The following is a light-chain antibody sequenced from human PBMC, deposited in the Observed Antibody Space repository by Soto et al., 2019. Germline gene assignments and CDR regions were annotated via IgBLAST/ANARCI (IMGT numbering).Light chain of an antibody. CDR2: GNS. CDR1: SSNIGAGYD. V-gene: IGLV1-40*01. Sequence: QSVLTQPPSVSGAPGQRVTISCTGSSSNIGAGYDVHWYQQLPGTAPKLLIYGNSNRPSGVPDRFSGSKSGTSASLAITGLQAEDEADYYCQSYDSSLSGLWVCGGGTKLTVL. J-gene: IGLJ3*02. CDR3: QSYDSSLSGLWV.